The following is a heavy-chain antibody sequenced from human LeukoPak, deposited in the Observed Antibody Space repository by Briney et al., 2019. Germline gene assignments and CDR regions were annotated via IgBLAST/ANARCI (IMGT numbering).Heavy chain of an antibody. CDR1: GFTVSSNY. V-gene: IGHV3-66*03. Sequence: PGGSLRLSCAASGFTVSSNYVSWVREAPGRGLERVSVIYSSGSTYYADSVKGRYTISRDNSKNTLYLQMNSLRAEDTAVYYCARDLHGSGSLDYWGQGTLVTVSS. CDR3: ARDLHGSGSLDY. D-gene: IGHD3-10*01. J-gene: IGHJ4*02. CDR2: IYSSGST.